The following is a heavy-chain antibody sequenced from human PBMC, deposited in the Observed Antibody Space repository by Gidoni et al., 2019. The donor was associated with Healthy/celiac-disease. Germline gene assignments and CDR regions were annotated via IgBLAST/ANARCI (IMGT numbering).Heavy chain of an antibody. CDR1: GGSISSSSYY. Sequence: QLQLQESGPGLVKPSEPLSLTCTVSGGSISSSSYYWGWIRQPPGKGLEWIGSIYYSGSTYYNPSLKSRVTISVDTSKNQFSLKLSSVTAADTAVYYCARIRGYSYGYFGYWGQGTLVTVSS. D-gene: IGHD5-18*01. V-gene: IGHV4-39*01. CDR2: IYYSGST. J-gene: IGHJ4*02. CDR3: ARIRGYSYGYFGY.